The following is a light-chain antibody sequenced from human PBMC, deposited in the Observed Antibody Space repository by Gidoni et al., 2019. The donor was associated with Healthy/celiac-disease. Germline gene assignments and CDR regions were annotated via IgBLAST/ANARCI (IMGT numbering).Light chain of an antibody. Sequence: QSVLTQPPSVSGAPGQRVTISCTGSSSNIWAGYDVHWYQQLPGTAPKLLISGNNNRPSGVPDRFSGSKSGTSASLAITGLQAEDEADYYCQSYDSSLSGWVFGGGTKLTVL. V-gene: IGLV1-40*01. CDR2: GNN. J-gene: IGLJ3*02. CDR3: QSYDSSLSGWV. CDR1: SSNIWAGYD.